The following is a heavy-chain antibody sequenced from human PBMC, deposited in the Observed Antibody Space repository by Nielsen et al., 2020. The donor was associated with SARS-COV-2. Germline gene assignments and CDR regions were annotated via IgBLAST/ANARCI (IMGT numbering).Heavy chain of an antibody. V-gene: IGHV1-8*01. CDR2: MNPNSGNT. Sequence: ASVKVSCKASGYTFTSYDINWVRQATGQGLEWMGWMNPNSGNTGYAQKFQGRVTMTRNTSISTAYMELSSPRSEDTAVYYCARVEAGSCSSTSCYAGGYYGMDVWGQGTTVTVSS. CDR1: GYTFTSYD. J-gene: IGHJ6*02. D-gene: IGHD2-2*01. CDR3: ARVEAGSCSSTSCYAGGYYGMDV.